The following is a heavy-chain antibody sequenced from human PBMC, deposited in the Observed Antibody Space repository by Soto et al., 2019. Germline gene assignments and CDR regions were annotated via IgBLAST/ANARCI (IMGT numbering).Heavy chain of an antibody. CDR3: AGATAAARGDWFDS. CDR1: GDSVSSDSAG. CDR2: TYYRSKWYN. Sequence: SQTLSLTCAISGDSVSSDSAGWNWIRQSPSRGLEWLGRTYYRSKWYNDYALSVKSRITINPDTSKNQFSLQLNSVSPDDTALYYCAGATAAARGDWFDSWGQGTRVTVSS. V-gene: IGHV6-1*01. D-gene: IGHD2-2*01. J-gene: IGHJ5*01.